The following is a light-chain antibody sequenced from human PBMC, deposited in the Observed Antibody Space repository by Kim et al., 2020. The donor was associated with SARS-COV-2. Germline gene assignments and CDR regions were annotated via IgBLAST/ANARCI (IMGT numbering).Light chain of an antibody. CDR2: EDR. Sequence: NPVPTTCTRTSGNIADNYVQWYQQRPGIAPTIVIYEDRERPSGVPDRFSGSIDTSSSSASLTIAGLKTEDEADYYCQSYDISNVIFGGGTQLTVL. CDR3: QSYDISNVI. J-gene: IGLJ2*01. CDR1: SGNIADNY. V-gene: IGLV6-57*03.